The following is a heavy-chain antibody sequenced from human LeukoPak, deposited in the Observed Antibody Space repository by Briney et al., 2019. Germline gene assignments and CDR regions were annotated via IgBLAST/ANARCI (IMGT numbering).Heavy chain of an antibody. V-gene: IGHV1-2*02. Sequence: ASVKVSCKASGYSFTGYYVHWVRQAPGRGLEWMGWISPNSGGSNSAQKFRGRVTMTRDTSISTAYMELSRLRSDDTAVYYCARPRTGNAFDIWGQGTMVTVSS. D-gene: IGHD1-1*01. CDR1: GYSFTGYY. CDR3: ARPRTGNAFDI. CDR2: ISPNSGGS. J-gene: IGHJ3*02.